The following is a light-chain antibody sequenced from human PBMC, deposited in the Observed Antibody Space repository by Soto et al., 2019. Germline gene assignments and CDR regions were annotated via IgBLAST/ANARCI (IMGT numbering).Light chain of an antibody. Sequence: DIVMTQSPRSLPVTPGEPSSISGRSMQILLHSNGYNYLDWYLQKPGQSPQLLIYLGSNRSSGVPDRFSGSGSGTDFTLKISRVEAEDVGVYYCMQALQTRTFGQGTKVDI. CDR2: LGS. J-gene: IGKJ1*01. CDR3: MQALQTRT. V-gene: IGKV2-28*01. CDR1: QILLHSNGYNY.